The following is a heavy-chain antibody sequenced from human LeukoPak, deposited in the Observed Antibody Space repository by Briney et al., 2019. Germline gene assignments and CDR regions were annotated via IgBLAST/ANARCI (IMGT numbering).Heavy chain of an antibody. V-gene: IGHV3-30*04. CDR3: ARDLELSAVYYFDS. CDR1: GFTFSIFP. D-gene: IGHD3-3*01. Sequence: PGGSLRLSCEASGFTFSIFPMHWVRQAPGKGLEWVALISSGSEKYYADSVKGRFTISRDNSKSMLYLQMNSLRADETAVYYCARDLELSAVYYFDSWGQGNLVIVSS. J-gene: IGHJ4*02. CDR2: ISSGSEK.